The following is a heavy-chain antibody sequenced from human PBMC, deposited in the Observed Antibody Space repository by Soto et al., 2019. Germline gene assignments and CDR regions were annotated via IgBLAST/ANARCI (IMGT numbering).Heavy chain of an antibody. Sequence: EVHLLESGGGLVQPGGSLRLSCTASGFTFSSYAMTWVRQAPGRXXXXVXGITASGGRTFYADSVKGRFTISRDNSRSTLYLQMNSLRAEDTAVYYCAKDTRYADYVRWFDSWGQGTLVTVSS. D-gene: IGHD4-17*01. CDR2: ITASGGRT. V-gene: IGHV3-23*01. CDR1: GFTFSSYA. CDR3: AKDTRYADYVRWFDS. J-gene: IGHJ5*01.